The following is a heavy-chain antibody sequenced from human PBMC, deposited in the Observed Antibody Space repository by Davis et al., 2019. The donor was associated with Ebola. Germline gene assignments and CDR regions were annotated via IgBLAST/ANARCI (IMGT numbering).Heavy chain of an antibody. D-gene: IGHD1-14*01. V-gene: IGHV4-59*01. CDR1: GGSISSYY. CDR3: ARDPGSSAFDY. J-gene: IGHJ4*02. CDR2: FYYSGST. Sequence: PSETLSLTCTVSGGSISSYYWSWIRQPPGKGLEWIAYFYYSGSTNYNPSLKSRVTISVDTSKNQFSLKLSSVTAADTAVYYCARDPGSSAFDYWGQGTLVTVSS.